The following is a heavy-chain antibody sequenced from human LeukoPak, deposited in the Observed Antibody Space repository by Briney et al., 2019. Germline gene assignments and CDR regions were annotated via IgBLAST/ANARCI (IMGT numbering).Heavy chain of an antibody. CDR2: ISGSGGST. J-gene: IGHJ4*02. V-gene: IGHV3-23*01. CDR3: AKDRFEFTAAVFHY. CDR1: GFTFSSYA. Sequence: GGSLRLSCAASGFTFSSYAMSWVRQAPGKGLEWVSGISGSGGSTFYADSVKGRFTISRDNPKNTLYLQMNSLRAEDTAVYYCAKDRFEFTAAVFHYWGQGTLVIVSS. D-gene: IGHD6-13*01.